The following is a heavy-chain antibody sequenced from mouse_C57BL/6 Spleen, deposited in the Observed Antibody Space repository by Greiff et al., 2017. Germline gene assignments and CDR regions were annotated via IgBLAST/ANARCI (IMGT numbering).Heavy chain of an antibody. CDR3: ARSPIGYARDY. V-gene: IGHV1-18*01. Sequence: VQLKQSGPELVKPGASVKIPCKASGYTFTDYNMDWVKQSHGKSLEWIGDINPNNGGTFYNQTFQGKATLTVDKSSSTAYMELLSLTSEDTAVDYCARSPIGYARDYWGQGTSVTVSS. J-gene: IGHJ4*01. CDR1: GYTFTDYN. CDR2: INPNNGGT.